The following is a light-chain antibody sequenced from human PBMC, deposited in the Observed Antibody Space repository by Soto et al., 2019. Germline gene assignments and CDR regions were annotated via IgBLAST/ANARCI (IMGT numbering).Light chain of an antibody. CDR1: SSNIGAGYD. Sequence: QSVLTQPPSGSGAPGQRVTISCTGSSSNIGAGYDVHWYQQLPGTAPKLLIYGNSNRPSGVPDRFSGSKSGTSASLAITGLQAEDEADYYCKSYDRSLSDFFGTGTKVIVL. CDR3: KSYDRSLSDF. J-gene: IGLJ1*01. CDR2: GNS. V-gene: IGLV1-40*01.